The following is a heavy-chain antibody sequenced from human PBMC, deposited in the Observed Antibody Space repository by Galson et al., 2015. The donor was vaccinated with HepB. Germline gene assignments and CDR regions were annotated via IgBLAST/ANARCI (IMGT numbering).Heavy chain of an antibody. J-gene: IGHJ4*02. Sequence: SLRLSCAASGFTFSDNYMDWVRQAPGKGLEWVGRSRNKANSYATEYAAPVRGRFTISRDDSKNSLYLQMNSLKTEDTAVYYCTSSSRTGYFDYWGQGTLVTVSS. CDR1: GFTFSDNY. CDR2: SRNKANSYAT. V-gene: IGHV3-72*01. CDR3: TSSSRTGYFDY. D-gene: IGHD6-13*01.